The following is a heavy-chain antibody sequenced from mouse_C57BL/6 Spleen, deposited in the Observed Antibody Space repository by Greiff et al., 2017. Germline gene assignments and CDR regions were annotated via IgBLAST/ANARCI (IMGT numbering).Heavy chain of an antibody. V-gene: IGHV1-26*01. CDR2: INPYDGYT. J-gene: IGHJ3*01. Sequence: VQLQQSGPELVKPGASVKISCKASGYTFTNYYMPWVKQSPGKSLEWIGDINPYDGYTSYNQKFKGKATLTVDKSSSTAYMELRSLTSEDSAVYYCARGGSSAWFAYWGQGTLVTVSA. D-gene: IGHD1-1*02. CDR1: GYTFTNYY. CDR3: ARGGSSAWFAY.